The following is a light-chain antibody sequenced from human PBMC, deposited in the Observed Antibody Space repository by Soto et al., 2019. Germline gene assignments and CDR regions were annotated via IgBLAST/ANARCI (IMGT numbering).Light chain of an antibody. J-gene: IGLJ1*01. CDR1: SSDVRSYNL. CDR3: CSYAGSSTFVV. Sequence: QSVLTQPASVSGSPGQSITISCTGTSSDVRSYNLVSWYQQHPCKSPNLMIYEVSKRLSGVSIRFSGSKSGNTASLTIFGFQAEDEADYYCCSYAGSSTFVVFGTGTKVTVL. V-gene: IGLV2-23*02. CDR2: EVS.